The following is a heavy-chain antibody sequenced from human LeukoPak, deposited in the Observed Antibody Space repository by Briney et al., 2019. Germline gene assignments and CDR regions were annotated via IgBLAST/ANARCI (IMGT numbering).Heavy chain of an antibody. J-gene: IGHJ4*02. CDR2: TYYRSKWYH. Sequence: SQTLSLTCAISGDSVSTDSAAWSWIRPSPSRGLEWLGRTYYRSKWYHDYEASVKSRLAINPDTSKNQFSLHLNSVTPEDSALYYCAREGSSTFDYWGQGTLVIVSS. V-gene: IGHV6-1*01. D-gene: IGHD6-13*01. CDR3: AREGSSTFDY. CDR1: GDSVSTDSAA.